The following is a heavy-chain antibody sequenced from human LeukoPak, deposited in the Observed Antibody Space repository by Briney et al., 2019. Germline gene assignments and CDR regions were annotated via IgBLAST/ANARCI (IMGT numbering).Heavy chain of an antibody. CDR1: GFTFSSYA. J-gene: IGHJ4*02. CDR2: ISGSGGST. V-gene: IGHV3-23*01. Sequence: GGSLRLSCAASGFTFSSYAMSWVRQAPGKGLERVSAISGSGGSTYYADSVKGRFTISRDNSRNTLYLQMNSLRAEDTAVYYCAVLEGDYYDSSGYYNYWGQGTLVTVSS. D-gene: IGHD3-22*01. CDR3: AVLEGDYYDSSGYYNY.